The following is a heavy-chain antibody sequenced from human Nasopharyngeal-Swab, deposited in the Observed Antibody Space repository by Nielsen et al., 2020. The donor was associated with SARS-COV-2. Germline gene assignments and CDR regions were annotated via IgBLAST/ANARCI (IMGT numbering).Heavy chain of an antibody. CDR3: SKEGLSIAAAGTVDY. J-gene: IGHJ4*02. CDR2: IDHNGGNT. Sequence: VRQDPGKGLEWVSRIDHNGGNTQYADSVKGRFTTSRDNSKNTLYLEVNSLRAEDTAVYYCSKEGLSIAAAGTVDYWGQGTLVTVSS. D-gene: IGHD6-13*01. V-gene: IGHV3-23*01.